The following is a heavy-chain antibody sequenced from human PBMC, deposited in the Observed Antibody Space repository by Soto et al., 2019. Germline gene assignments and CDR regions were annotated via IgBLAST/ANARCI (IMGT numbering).Heavy chain of an antibody. CDR3: ARDLGSYDFWSGYPIDY. CDR2: ISSSSSYI. J-gene: IGHJ4*02. V-gene: IGHV3-21*01. CDR1: GFTFSSYS. D-gene: IGHD3-3*01. Sequence: EVQLVESGGGLVKPGGSLRLSCAASGFTFSSYSMNWVRQAPGKGLEWVSSISSSSSYIYYADSVKGRFTISRDNAKNSLYLQMNSLRAEDTAVYYCARDLGSYDFWSGYPIDYWGQGTLVTVSS.